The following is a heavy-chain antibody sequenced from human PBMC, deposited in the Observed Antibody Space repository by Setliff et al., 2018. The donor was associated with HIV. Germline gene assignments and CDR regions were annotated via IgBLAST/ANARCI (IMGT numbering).Heavy chain of an antibody. CDR2: ISSSGSTI. V-gene: IGHV3-48*01. D-gene: IGHD3-9*01. J-gene: IGHJ4*02. CDR1: GFTFSDCS. Sequence: GGSLRLSCAASGFTFSDCSMNWVRQAPGKGLEWISYISSSGSTIYYADSVKGRFTISRDDSKNMLFLQMDSLRVEDTAVYYCAKSHTFYFDTPSYPLDYWGQGTLVTVSS. CDR3: AKSHTFYFDTPSYPLDY.